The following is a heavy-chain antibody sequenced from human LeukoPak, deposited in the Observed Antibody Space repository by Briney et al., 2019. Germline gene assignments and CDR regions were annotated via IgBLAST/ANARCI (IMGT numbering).Heavy chain of an antibody. J-gene: IGHJ4*02. CDR1: GFAFSRSA. CDR3: GRAGFWELYPYVDS. V-gene: IGHV3-30*04. Sequence: GKSLRLSCAASGFAFSRSAMHWVRQAPGKGLEWVALISYDGGNEYYGDSVKGRFTVSRDNSKNTLYLQMSSLRADDTAVYYCGRAGFWELYPYVDSWGQGTLVTVSS. CDR2: ISYDGGNE. D-gene: IGHD2-15*01.